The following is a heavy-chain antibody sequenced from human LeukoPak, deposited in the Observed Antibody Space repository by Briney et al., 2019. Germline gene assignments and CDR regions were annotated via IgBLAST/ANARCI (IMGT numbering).Heavy chain of an antibody. CDR2: ISGGRSTI. Sequence: GRSLRLSCAASGFTFSSCSMNWVRQAPGKGLEWVSYISGGRSTIYYAASVKGRFTISRDNANNSLYLQINSLRDDDTAVYYCASPAHGSGSYFPFDYWGQGTLVTVSS. CDR3: ASPAHGSGSYFPFDY. D-gene: IGHD3-10*01. J-gene: IGHJ4*02. CDR1: GFTFSSCS. V-gene: IGHV3-48*02.